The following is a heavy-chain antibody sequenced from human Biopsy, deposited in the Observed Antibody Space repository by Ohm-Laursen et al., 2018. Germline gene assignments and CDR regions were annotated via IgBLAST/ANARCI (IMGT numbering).Heavy chain of an antibody. CDR1: DGSISNIINY. D-gene: IGHD3-10*01. CDR3: ARHSFGSGRDF. Sequence: SDTLSLTWTVTDGSISNIINYWGWIRQPLGKGLEWLGSIYHTGITDYNPSLKSRVTISVDPSNNQFSLKLSFLTAADTAVYYCARHSFGSGRDFWGQGTLVTVSS. CDR2: IYHTGIT. J-gene: IGHJ4*02. V-gene: IGHV4-39*01.